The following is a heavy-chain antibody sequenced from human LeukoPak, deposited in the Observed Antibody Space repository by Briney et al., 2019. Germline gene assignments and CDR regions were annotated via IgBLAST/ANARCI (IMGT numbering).Heavy chain of an antibody. D-gene: IGHD2/OR15-2a*01. CDR2: IRSSTTYT. CDR3: ARADTSEYYMDV. CDR1: GFTFSRYS. Sequence: PGGSLRLSCPASGFTFSRYSMNWVRQAPGKGLEWVAFIRSSTTYTYYADSVKGRVTFSRDNDRNSLYLQMDSLRAEDTGVYYCARADTSEYYMDVWGNGTTVIVSS. V-gene: IGHV3-21*01. J-gene: IGHJ6*03.